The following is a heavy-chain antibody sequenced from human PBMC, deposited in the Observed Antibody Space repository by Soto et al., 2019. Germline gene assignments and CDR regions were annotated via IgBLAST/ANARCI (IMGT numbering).Heavy chain of an antibody. Sequence: SVKVSCKTSGDTFNSHSISWVRQAPGQGLEWVGRIIPILGIPNFAQKFQGRVTLTADKSTSTVYMELRSLRFEDTAVYYCARETYGYNFIDHWGQGTLVTVSS. J-gene: IGHJ4*02. CDR2: IIPILGIP. V-gene: IGHV1-69*04. CDR3: ARETYGYNFIDH. D-gene: IGHD5-12*01. CDR1: GDTFNSHS.